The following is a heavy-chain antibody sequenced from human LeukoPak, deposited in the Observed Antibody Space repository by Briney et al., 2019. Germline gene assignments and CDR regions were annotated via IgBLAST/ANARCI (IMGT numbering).Heavy chain of an antibody. CDR3: AKDMYYDFWSGPIGWFDP. CDR1: GFTFSSYS. V-gene: IGHV3-48*01. J-gene: IGHJ5*02. Sequence: PGGSLRLSCAASGFTFSSYSMNWVRQAPGKGLEWVSYISSSSSTIYYADSVKGRFTISRDNAKNSLYLQMNSLRAEDTAVYYCAKDMYYDFWSGPIGWFDPWGQGTLVTVSS. D-gene: IGHD3-3*01. CDR2: ISSSSSTI.